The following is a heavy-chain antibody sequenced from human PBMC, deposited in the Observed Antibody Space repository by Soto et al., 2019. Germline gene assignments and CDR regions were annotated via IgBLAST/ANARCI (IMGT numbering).Heavy chain of an antibody. V-gene: IGHV4-59*01. CDR1: GDSISDSY. J-gene: IGHJ4*01. Sequence: SETLSLTCIVSGDSISDSYWSWIRQSPGKGLEWIGYIQKNTITNDNPSFNNRATISDDTSKNQISLKLRSVTAADTAMYFCVRNSWHTFSSLGYFDQWGLGTLVTVSS. D-gene: IGHD1-26*01. CDR2: IQKNTIT. CDR3: VRNSWHTFSSLGYFDQ.